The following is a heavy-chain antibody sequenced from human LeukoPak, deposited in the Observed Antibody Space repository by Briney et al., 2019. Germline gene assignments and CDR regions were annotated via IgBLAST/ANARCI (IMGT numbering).Heavy chain of an antibody. V-gene: IGHV3-74*01. J-gene: IGHJ4*02. D-gene: IGHD3-10*01. Sequence: PGGSLRLSCAASGFTFSSYWMHWVRQAPGKGLVWVSRINSDGSSTSYAASVKGRFTISRDNAKNTLYLQMNSLRAEDTAVYYCARDLLWFGEPEYYFDYWGQGTLVTVSS. CDR2: INSDGSST. CDR3: ARDLLWFGEPEYYFDY. CDR1: GFTFSSYW.